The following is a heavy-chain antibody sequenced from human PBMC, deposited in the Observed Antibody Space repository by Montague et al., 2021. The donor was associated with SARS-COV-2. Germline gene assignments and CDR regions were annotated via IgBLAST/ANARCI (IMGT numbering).Heavy chain of an antibody. CDR3: ARVPYRLLCVPFYYGMDV. V-gene: IGHV4-34*01. D-gene: IGHD2-2*01. Sequence: SETLSLTCAVYGGSLSGYYWSWIRQPPGEGLEWIAEISHSGRTSYNPYLKSRVTISVDTSKNQFSLKLSSATAADTAVYYCARVPYRLLCVPFYYGMDVWGQGTTVTVSS. CDR1: GGSLSGYY. J-gene: IGHJ6*02. CDR2: ISHSGRT.